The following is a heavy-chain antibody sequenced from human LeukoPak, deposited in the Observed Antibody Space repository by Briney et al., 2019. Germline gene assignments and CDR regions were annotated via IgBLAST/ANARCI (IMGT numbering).Heavy chain of an antibody. D-gene: IGHD3-22*01. CDR2: ISSSSSTI. J-gene: IGHJ4*02. CDR3: ARDLTNYYDSSGYYYGRY. CDR1: GFTFGSYS. Sequence: GGSLRLSCAASGFTFGSYSMNWVRQAPGKGLEWVSYISSSSSTIYYADSVKGRFTISRDNAKNSLYLQMNSLRAEDTAVYYCARDLTNYYDSSGYYYGRYWGQGTLVTVSS. V-gene: IGHV3-48*04.